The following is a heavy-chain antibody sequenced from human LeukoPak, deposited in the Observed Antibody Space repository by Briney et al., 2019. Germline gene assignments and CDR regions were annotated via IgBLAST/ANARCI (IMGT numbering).Heavy chain of an antibody. Sequence: GGSLRLSCAASRFTFSSYGMHWVRQAPGKGLEWVAVIWYDGSNKYYADSVKGRFTISRDNSKNTLYLQMNSLRAEDTAVYYCARGCGPGSCPNKKNFLDYWGQGTLVTVSS. V-gene: IGHV3-33*01. D-gene: IGHD2-15*01. CDR3: ARGCGPGSCPNKKNFLDY. J-gene: IGHJ4*02. CDR1: RFTFSSYG. CDR2: IWYDGSNK.